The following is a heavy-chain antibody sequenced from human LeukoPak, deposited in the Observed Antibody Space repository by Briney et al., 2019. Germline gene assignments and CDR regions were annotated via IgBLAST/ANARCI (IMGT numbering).Heavy chain of an antibody. J-gene: IGHJ3*02. CDR1: GGSISSYY. CDR2: ICCSGST. CDR3: ARDRSRVFSSGYTVPAFDI. D-gene: IGHD3-22*01. V-gene: IGHV4-59*01. Sequence: PSETLSLTCTVSGGSISSYYWSWIRQPPGKGLEWIGYICCSGSTNYNPSLKSRITISVDTSKNQFSLKLSSATAADTAVYYCARDRSRVFSSGYTVPAFDIWGQGTMGTLSS.